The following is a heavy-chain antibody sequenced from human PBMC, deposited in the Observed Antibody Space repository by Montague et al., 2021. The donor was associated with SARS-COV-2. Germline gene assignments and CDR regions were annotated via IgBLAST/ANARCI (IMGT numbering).Heavy chain of an antibody. CDR1: GGSFSGYY. V-gene: IGHV4-34*01. J-gene: IGHJ4*02. CDR2: INHSGST. Sequence: SETLSLTCAVYGGSFSGYYWSWIRQPPGKGLEWIGEINHSGSTKYNPSLKSRVTISVDTSKNQFSLKLSSVTVADTAVYYCARGTKGVFTYDSDSSGYECDYWGQGTLVTVSS. D-gene: IGHD3-22*01. CDR3: ARGTKGVFTYDSDSSGYECDY.